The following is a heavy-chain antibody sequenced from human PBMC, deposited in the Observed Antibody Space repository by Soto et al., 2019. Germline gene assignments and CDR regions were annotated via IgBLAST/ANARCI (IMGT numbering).Heavy chain of an antibody. D-gene: IGHD3-10*01. V-gene: IGHV4-39*01. Sequence: SETLSLTCTGSGGSISSSSYYWGWIRQPPGKGLEWIGSIYYSGSTYYNPSLKSRVTISVDTSKNQFSLKLSSVTAADTAVYYCASYGSGSYYGPYWGQGTLVTVSS. J-gene: IGHJ4*02. CDR3: ASYGSGSYYGPY. CDR1: GGSISSSSYY. CDR2: IYYSGST.